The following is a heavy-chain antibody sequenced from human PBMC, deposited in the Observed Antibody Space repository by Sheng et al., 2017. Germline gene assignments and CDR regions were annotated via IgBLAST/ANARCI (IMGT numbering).Heavy chain of an antibody. V-gene: IGHV4-39*01. CDR1: GGSISSSITT. CDR3: AVRYNWNYTPAFDI. Sequence: QLQLQESGPGLVKPSETLSLTCTVSGGSISSSITTGAGSASPQGRGWSGLGVSIIVGATYYNPSLKSRVTISVDTSKNQFSLKLSSVTAADTAVYYCAVRYNWNYTPAFDIWGQGTMVTVSS. D-gene: IGHD1-7*01. J-gene: IGHJ3*02. CDR2: SIIVGAT.